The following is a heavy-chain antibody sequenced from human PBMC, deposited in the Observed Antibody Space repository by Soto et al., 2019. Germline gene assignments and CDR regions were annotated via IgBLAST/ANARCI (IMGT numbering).Heavy chain of an antibody. CDR2: IHPDGGHT. J-gene: IGHJ4*02. V-gene: IGHV1-46*01. Sequence: ASVKVSCKASGYAFTNYYVQWVRQAPGQGLEWMGVIHPDGGHTTYSQKFQDRVTMTRDTFTSTIHMELSSLRSEDTAVYYCARGDNDYWGQGALVTVSS. CDR1: GYAFTNYY. CDR3: ARGDNDY.